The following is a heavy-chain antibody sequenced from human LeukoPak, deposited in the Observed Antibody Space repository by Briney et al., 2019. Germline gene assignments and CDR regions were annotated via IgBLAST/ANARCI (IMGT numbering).Heavy chain of an antibody. V-gene: IGHV4-31*03. J-gene: IGHJ4*02. D-gene: IGHD6-13*01. CDR1: GGSISSGAYY. Sequence: SETLSLTCTVSGGSISSGAYYWSWVRQHPGKGLEWIGYIYYNGNTFYNPSLKGRFTISVDTSKNQFSLKLSSVTAADTAVYYCARQGEMYSSSWYFGKRIIDYWGQGTLVTVSS. CDR3: ARQGEMYSSSWYFGKRIIDY. CDR2: IYYNGNT.